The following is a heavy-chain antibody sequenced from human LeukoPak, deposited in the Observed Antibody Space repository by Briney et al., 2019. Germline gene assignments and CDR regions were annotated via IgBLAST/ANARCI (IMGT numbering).Heavy chain of an antibody. CDR1: GFTFQTFG. Sequence: GGSLRLSCAVSGFTFQTFGMHWVRQTPGKGLEWVALISFDGSYKYYTDSVKGRFTISRDNSKNTLSLQMNSLRVEDTAVYYCAQDLAWGAFDHWGQGTLVTVSS. V-gene: IGHV3-30*18. CDR2: ISFDGSYK. CDR3: AQDLAWGAFDH. J-gene: IGHJ4*02. D-gene: IGHD7-27*01.